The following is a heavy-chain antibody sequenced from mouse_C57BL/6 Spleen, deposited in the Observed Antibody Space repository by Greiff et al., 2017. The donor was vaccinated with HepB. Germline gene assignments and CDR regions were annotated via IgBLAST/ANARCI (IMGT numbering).Heavy chain of an antibody. J-gene: IGHJ1*03. CDR2: IDPSDSET. CDR3: ARSNGLWYFDV. D-gene: IGHD2-5*01. V-gene: IGHV1-52*01. CDR1: GYTFTSYW. Sequence: QVQLKQPGAELVRPGSSVKLSCKASGYTFTSYWMHWVKQRPIQGLEWIGNIDPSDSETHYNQKFKDKATLTVDKSSSTAYMQLSSLTSEDSAVYYCARSNGLWYFDVWGTGTTVTVSS.